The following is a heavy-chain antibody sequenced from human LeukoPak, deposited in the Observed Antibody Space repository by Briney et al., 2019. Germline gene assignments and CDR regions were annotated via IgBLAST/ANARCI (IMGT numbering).Heavy chain of an antibody. CDR2: IHPHGIF. CDR1: GGSCDDYY. Sequence: SETLSLTCDVYGGSCDDYYCSWIRQPLGKGLEWIGEIHPHGIFYYNSSLMSRVTISIDTSKSRFSLRLTSVTAADTAFYFCARGRDRSKAGDLWGQGSLVTVSS. CDR3: ARGRDRSKAGDL. J-gene: IGHJ5*02. V-gene: IGHV4-34*01. D-gene: IGHD5-24*01.